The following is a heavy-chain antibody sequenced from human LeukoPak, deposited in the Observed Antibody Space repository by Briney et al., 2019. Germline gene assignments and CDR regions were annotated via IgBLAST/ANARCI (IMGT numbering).Heavy chain of an antibody. D-gene: IGHD2-2*01. V-gene: IGHV4-4*02. CDR1: GGSISSSNW. CDR3: ARGYCSSTNCPGGVYDAFDI. Sequence: SETLSLTCAVSGGSISSSNWWSWVRQPPGKGLEWIGEIYHSGSTNYNPSLKSRVTISVDKSKNQFSLKLSSVTAADTAVYYCARGYCSSTNCPGGVYDAFDIWGQGTMVTVSS. CDR2: IYHSGST. J-gene: IGHJ3*02.